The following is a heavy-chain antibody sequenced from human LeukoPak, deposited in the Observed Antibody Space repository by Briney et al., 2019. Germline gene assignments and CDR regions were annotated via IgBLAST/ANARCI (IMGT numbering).Heavy chain of an antibody. CDR2: IKQDGSAK. J-gene: IGHJ4*02. CDR3: ATSYDSSGKI. Sequence: GGFLRLSCAASGFTFSIFWMSWVRQAPGKGLEWVANIKQDGSAKYYVDSVKGRFTISRDNARNSLYLEMNNLRAEDTAIYYCATSYDSSGKIWGQGILVTVYS. V-gene: IGHV3-7*01. CDR1: GFTFSIFW. D-gene: IGHD3-22*01.